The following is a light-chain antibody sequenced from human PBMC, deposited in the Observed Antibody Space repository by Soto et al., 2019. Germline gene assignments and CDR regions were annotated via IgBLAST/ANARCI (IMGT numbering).Light chain of an antibody. CDR3: AAWDDSLGGSWV. Sequence: QSVLTQSPSASGTPGQRVTISCSGSNSNIGNNYVYWYQQLPGTAPKLLIYADDRRPSGVSDRFSGSKSGTSASLAISGRRSEDEASYSCAAWDDSLGGSWVFGGGTKLTVL. CDR2: ADD. J-gene: IGLJ3*02. CDR1: NSNIGNNY. V-gene: IGLV1-47*01.